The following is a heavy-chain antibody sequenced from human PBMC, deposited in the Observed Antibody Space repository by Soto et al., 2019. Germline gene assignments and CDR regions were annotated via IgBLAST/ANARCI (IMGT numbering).Heavy chain of an antibody. CDR1: GYSFTSYW. CDR3: ARHHYYDSRYYYPANHQVPLYY. V-gene: IGHV5-51*01. Sequence: GESLKISCKGSGYSFTSYWIAWVRQVPGKGLELMGVIYPGDSDIRYSPSFQGQVTISADKSISTAYLQWSSLKASDSAMYFCARHHYYDSRYYYPANHQVPLYYWGRGSPVTVSA. J-gene: IGHJ4*02. D-gene: IGHD3-22*01. CDR2: IYPGDSDI.